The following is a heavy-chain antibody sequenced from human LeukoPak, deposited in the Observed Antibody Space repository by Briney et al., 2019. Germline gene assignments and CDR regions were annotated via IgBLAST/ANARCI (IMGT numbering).Heavy chain of an antibody. CDR2: IYHSGNT. Sequence: SETLSLTCTVSGVSISSGGYYWTWIRQRPGEALEWIGYIYHSGNTYYNPSLMSRIVLSVDTSKSQFSLKVTSVTAADTALYYCARVRKLPLEWDLIDFWGQGTLVTVSS. CDR3: ARVRKLPLEWDLIDF. CDR1: GVSISSGGYY. J-gene: IGHJ4*02. D-gene: IGHD1-1*01. V-gene: IGHV4-31*03.